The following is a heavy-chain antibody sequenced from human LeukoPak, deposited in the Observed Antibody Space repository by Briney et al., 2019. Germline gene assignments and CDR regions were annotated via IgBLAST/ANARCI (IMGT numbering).Heavy chain of an antibody. CDR3: AKHSSSAYYFDN. Sequence: QSGGSLRLSCAASGFIVSSNYMSWVRQAPGKGLEWVSIIYSGGNIYYADSVKGRFTISRDDSKNTLSLQMNSLRAEDTAVYYCAKHSSSAYYFDNWGQGTLVTVSS. CDR1: GFIVSSNY. CDR2: IYSGGNI. V-gene: IGHV3-53*01. D-gene: IGHD6-19*01. J-gene: IGHJ4*02.